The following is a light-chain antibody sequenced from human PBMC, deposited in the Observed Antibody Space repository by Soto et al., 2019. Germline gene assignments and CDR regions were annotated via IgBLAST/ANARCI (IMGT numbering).Light chain of an antibody. CDR1: QGIRDD. V-gene: IGKV1-6*01. CDR2: SAS. Sequence: AIQMTQSPSSLSASVGDRVTITCRASQGIRDDLAWYQQKPGEAPKLLIYSASSLPSGVPSRFSGSGSGTDFTLTFSSLQPEDFATYFCLHDYEFPFTFGPGTRLDIK. CDR3: LHDYEFPFT. J-gene: IGKJ3*01.